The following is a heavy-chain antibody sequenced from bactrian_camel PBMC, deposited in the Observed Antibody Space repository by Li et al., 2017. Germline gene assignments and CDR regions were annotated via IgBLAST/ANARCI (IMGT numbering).Heavy chain of an antibody. CDR3: AADRYGGSWNLGTLCVRTEQKHNY. Sequence: HVQLVESGGDTVPAGGSLSLSCAASGFRVSSRCIGWFRQAPGKECEGVASIAGAGNPAYVDAVKGRFTISKDNAHNTLILQMNNLKPEDTAMYYCAADRYGGSWNLGTLCVRTEQKHNYWGQGTQVTVS. CDR2: IAGAGNP. J-gene: IGHJ4*01. D-gene: IGHD6*01. V-gene: IGHV3S53*01. CDR1: GFRVSSRC.